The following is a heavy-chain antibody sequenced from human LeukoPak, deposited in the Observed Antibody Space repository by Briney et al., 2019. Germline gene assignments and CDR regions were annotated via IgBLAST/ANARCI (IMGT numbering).Heavy chain of an antibody. J-gene: IGHJ5*02. CDR2: ITSNSNYI. V-gene: IGHV3-21*01. D-gene: IGHD4-11*01. Sequence: PGGSLRLSCAASGFAFSSYSMNWVRQAPGKGLEWVSSITSNSNYISYADSVKGRFTISRDNAKNSLYLQMNSLRAEDTAVYYCARMLDYSRGGSQSYWFDPWGQGTLVTVSS. CDR3: ARMLDYSRGGSQSYWFDP. CDR1: GFAFSSYS.